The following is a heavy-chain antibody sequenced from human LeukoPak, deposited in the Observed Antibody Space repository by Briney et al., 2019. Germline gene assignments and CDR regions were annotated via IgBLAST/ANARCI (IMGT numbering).Heavy chain of an antibody. CDR1: GFTFSSYN. D-gene: IGHD3-16*01. J-gene: IGHJ4*02. Sequence: PGGSLRLSCAASGFTFSSYNMNWVRQAPGKGLEWVSSISSSSSYIYYADSVKGRFTISRDNAKNSLYLQMNSLRAEDTAVYYCARGLALLKGELDYWGQGTLVTVSS. CDR2: ISSSSSYI. V-gene: IGHV3-21*01. CDR3: ARGLALLKGELDY.